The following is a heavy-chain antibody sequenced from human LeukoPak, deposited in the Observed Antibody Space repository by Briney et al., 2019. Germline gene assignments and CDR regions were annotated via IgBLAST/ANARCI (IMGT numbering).Heavy chain of an antibody. V-gene: IGHV3-23*01. J-gene: IGHJ4*02. CDR1: GFTFSSYA. CDR2: ICGSGGGP. Sequence: GGSLRLSCAASGFTFSSYAMSWVGQVPRKGLAWVSGICGSGGGPYSADSVKVPFTIFKDHSKNTLYLQMNSLRAEDTAVYYCAKPTSSGGSDYWGQGTLVTVSS. CDR3: AKPTSSGGSDY. D-gene: IGHD2-15*01.